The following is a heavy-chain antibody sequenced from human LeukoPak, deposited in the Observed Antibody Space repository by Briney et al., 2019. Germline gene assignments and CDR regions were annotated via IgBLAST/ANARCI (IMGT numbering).Heavy chain of an antibody. CDR3: ARDYYDSSGYYGY. V-gene: IGHV3-30-3*01. D-gene: IGHD3-22*01. CDR2: ISYDGNNK. J-gene: IGHJ4*02. CDR1: GFNFGSYS. Sequence: GGSLRLSCAAPGFNFGSYSMHWVRQAPGKGLEWVAVISYDGNNKYYADSVKGRFTISRDNSKNTLYLQMNSLRAEDTAVYYCARDYYDSSGYYGYWGQGTLVTVSS.